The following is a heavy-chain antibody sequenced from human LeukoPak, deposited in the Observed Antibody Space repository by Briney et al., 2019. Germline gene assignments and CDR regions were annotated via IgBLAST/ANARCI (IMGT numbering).Heavy chain of an antibody. CDR2: INPSGGST. CDR1: GYTFTSYY. V-gene: IGHV1-46*01. J-gene: IGHJ4*02. Sequence: GASVKVSCKASGYTFTSYYMHWVRQAPGQGLEWMGIINPSGGSTSYAQKFQGRVTITRNTSISTAYMELSSLRSEDTAVYYCARVASGSSWYSVPYYFDYWGQGTLVTVSS. CDR3: ARVASGSSWYSVPYYFDY. D-gene: IGHD6-13*01.